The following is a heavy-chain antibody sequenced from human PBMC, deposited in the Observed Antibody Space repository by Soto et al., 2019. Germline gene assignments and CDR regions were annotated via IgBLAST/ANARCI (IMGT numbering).Heavy chain of an antibody. Sequence: GGSLRLSCAASGFTFNNYAMYWVRQAPGKGLEWMAVISDDGINTYYADSVKGRFTISRDNSKNTLYLQMNSLRAEDTAVYYCAKAAFPGGAVAGIHFDYWGQGTLVTVSS. CDR2: ISDDGINT. V-gene: IGHV3-30-3*01. CDR3: AKAAFPGGAVAGIHFDY. D-gene: IGHD6-19*01. CDR1: GFTFNNYA. J-gene: IGHJ4*02.